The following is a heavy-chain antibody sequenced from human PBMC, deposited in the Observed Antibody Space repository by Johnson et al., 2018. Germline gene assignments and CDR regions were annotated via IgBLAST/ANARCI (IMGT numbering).Heavy chain of an antibody. V-gene: IGHV3-30*18. CDR2: ISYDGSNK. D-gene: IGHD1-14*01. CDR1: GFTLSSYG. J-gene: IGHJ6*03. Sequence: QVQLVQSGGGVVQXGRSLRLXCAASGFTLSSYGIHWVRQAPGKGLEWVALISYDGSNKYYADSVRGRFTMSRDNSKNTLYMQMNSLRVEDTAVYYCAKERGNRRHDYYMDVWGKGTTVTVSS. CDR3: AKERGNRRHDYYMDV.